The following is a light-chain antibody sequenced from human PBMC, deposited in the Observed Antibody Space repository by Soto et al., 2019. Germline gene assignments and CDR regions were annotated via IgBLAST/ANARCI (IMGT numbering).Light chain of an antibody. CDR2: GNT. V-gene: IGLV1-40*01. CDR3: QSYDSSLSGDV. Sequence: QAVVTQPPSVSGAPGQRVTISCTGSSSNIGAGYDVSWYQQLPGTAPKFLIYGNTDRPSGVPDRFSGSKSGTSASLAITGLQAEDEADYYCQSYDSSLSGDVFGTGTKLTVL. J-gene: IGLJ1*01. CDR1: SSNIGAGYD.